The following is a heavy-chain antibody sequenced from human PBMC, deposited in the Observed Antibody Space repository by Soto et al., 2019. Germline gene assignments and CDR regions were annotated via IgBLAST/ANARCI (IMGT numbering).Heavy chain of an antibody. CDR3: ARVPDR. CDR2: IYHSGST. D-gene: IGHD2-2*01. J-gene: IGHJ5*02. V-gene: IGHV4-30-2*01. Sequence: ASETLSLTCAVSGGSLSRGGFSWSWIRQPPGKGLEWIGYIYHSGSTYYNPSLKSRVTISVDRSKNQFSLKLSSVTAADTAVYYCARVPDRWGQGTLVTVS. CDR1: GGSLSRGGFS.